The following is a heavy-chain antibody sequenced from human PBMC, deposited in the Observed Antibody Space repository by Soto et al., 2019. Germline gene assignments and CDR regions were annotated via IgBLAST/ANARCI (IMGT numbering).Heavy chain of an antibody. Sequence: LRLSCAASGFTVSSNYMSWVRQAPGKGLEWVSVIYSGGSTYYADSVKGRFTISRDNSKNTLYLQMNSLRAEDTAVYYCASRYCSSTSCYYAPDAFDIWGQGTMVTVSS. V-gene: IGHV3-53*01. CDR3: ASRYCSSTSCYYAPDAFDI. D-gene: IGHD2-2*01. J-gene: IGHJ3*02. CDR2: IYSGGST. CDR1: GFTVSSNY.